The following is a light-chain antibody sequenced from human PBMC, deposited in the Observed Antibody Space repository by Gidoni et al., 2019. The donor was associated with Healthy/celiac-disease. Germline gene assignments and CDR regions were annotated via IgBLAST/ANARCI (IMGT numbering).Light chain of an antibody. Sequence: VMTQSPASLAVSLGERATINCKSSQSVLYSSNNKNYLAWYQQKPGQPPKLLIYWASTREYGVPDRFSGSGSGTDFTLTISSLQAEDVAVYYCQQYYSTPFTFGGGTKVEIK. CDR1: QSVLYSSNNKNY. CDR3: QQYYSTPFT. CDR2: WAS. V-gene: IGKV4-1*01. J-gene: IGKJ4*01.